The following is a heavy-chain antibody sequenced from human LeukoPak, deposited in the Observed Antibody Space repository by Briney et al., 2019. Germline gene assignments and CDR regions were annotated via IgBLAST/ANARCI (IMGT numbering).Heavy chain of an antibody. CDR3: ATHLNGNDVYYYYYYMDV. V-gene: IGHV4-39*01. J-gene: IGHJ6*03. Sequence: SDTLSLTCTVSGRSMSSSSYYWGWSRQPPGKGLGWLGSIYYSGSTYYNRSLKSRVTISVDTSKNQFCLKLSSVTAADTAVYYCATHLNGNDVYYYYYYMDVWGKGTTVTVSS. CDR2: IYYSGST. CDR1: GRSMSSSSYY. D-gene: IGHD1-1*01.